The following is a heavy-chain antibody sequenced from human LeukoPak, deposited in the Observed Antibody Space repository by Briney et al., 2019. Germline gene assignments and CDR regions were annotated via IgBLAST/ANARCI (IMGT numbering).Heavy chain of an antibody. J-gene: IGHJ1*01. CDR1: GFTFSSYA. CDR3: ASQSIAAAGPLH. CDR2: ISGSGGST. D-gene: IGHD6-13*01. Sequence: LTGGSLRLSCAASGFTFSSYAMSWVRQAPGKGLEWVSAISGSGGSTYYADSVKGRFTISRDNSKNTLYLQMNSLRAEDTAVYYCASQSIAAAGPLHWGQGTLVTVSS. V-gene: IGHV3-23*01.